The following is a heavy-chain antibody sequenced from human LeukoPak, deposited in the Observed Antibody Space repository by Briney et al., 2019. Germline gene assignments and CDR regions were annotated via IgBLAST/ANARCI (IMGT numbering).Heavy chain of an antibody. V-gene: IGHV1-18*01. CDR3: VREVSMVRGVITFYHYNGMDV. J-gene: IGHJ6*02. Sequence: GASVKVSCKASDYTFTSYGISWVRQAPGQGLEWMGWISAYNGYTNYAQNFQGRVTMTTDASTSTAYMELRSLRSDDTAVYYCVREVSMVRGVITFYHYNGMDVWGQGTAVTVSS. D-gene: IGHD3-10*01. CDR2: ISAYNGYT. CDR1: DYTFTSYG.